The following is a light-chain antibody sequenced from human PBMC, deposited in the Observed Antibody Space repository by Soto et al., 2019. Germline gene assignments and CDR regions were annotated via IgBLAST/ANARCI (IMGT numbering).Light chain of an antibody. CDR3: QQYNNWST. V-gene: IGKV3-15*01. J-gene: IGKJ1*01. CDR1: QSVSSN. Sequence: EIVMTQSPATLSVSPGERATLSCRASQSVSSNLAWYQQKPGQAPRLLIYGASTRATGIPARFSGSGSGTEFTITIRSLQSEDFAVYYCQQYNNWSTFGQGTKVEIK. CDR2: GAS.